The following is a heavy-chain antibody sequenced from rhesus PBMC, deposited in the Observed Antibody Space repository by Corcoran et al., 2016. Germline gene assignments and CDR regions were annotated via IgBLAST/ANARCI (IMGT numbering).Heavy chain of an antibody. D-gene: IGHD6-13*01. CDR2: ISGSSGST. CDR3: ARDIPRIAAGRSAFDF. V-gene: IGHV4-65*01. J-gene: IGHJ3*01. CDR1: GGSISSSNW. Sequence: QVQLQESGPGLVKPSETLSLTCAVSGGSISSSNWWSWIRQPPGKGLEWIGYISGSSGSTYYNPSLKSRVTSSTDTSKNQFSLKLSSVTAADTAVYYCARDIPRIAAGRSAFDFWGQGLRVTVSS.